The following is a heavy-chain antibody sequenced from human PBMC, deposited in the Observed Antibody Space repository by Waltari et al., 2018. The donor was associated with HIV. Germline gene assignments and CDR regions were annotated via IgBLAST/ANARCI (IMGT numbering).Heavy chain of an antibody. V-gene: IGHV1-18*01. D-gene: IGHD3-3*01. Sequence: QVQLVQSGAEVKKPGASVKVPCKASGYTFTSYGIGWVRQAPGQGLEWMGWISSYHGNTNYAQHLQGRVTLTTDTSTSTAYMELRSLRSDDTAVYFCARVAQYQYDFWSGYRFDYWGQGTLVTVSS. CDR3: ARVAQYQYDFWSGYRFDY. CDR2: ISSYHGNT. J-gene: IGHJ4*02. CDR1: GYTFTSYG.